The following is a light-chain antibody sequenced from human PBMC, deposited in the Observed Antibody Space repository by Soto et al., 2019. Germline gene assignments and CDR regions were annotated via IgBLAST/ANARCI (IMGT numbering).Light chain of an antibody. J-gene: IGKJ3*01. CDR3: QQYAATPRT. Sequence: EIVLTQSPGTLSLSPGERATLSCRASQTVNSRYLAWYQQKPGQAPRLLIYGASSRATGIPDRFSGSGSGTDFSHTISRLEPEDFAVYYCQQYAATPRTFGPGTKVEVK. V-gene: IGKV3-20*01. CDR1: QTVNSRY. CDR2: GAS.